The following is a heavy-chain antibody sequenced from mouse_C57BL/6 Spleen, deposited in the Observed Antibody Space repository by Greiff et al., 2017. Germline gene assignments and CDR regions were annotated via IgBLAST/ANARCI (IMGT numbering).Heavy chain of an antibody. J-gene: IGHJ4*01. CDR2: IYPGSGNT. V-gene: IGHV1-76*01. Sequence: QVQLKQPGAELVRPGASVKLSCKASGYTFTDYYLNWVKQRPGQGLEWIASIYPGSGNTYYNEKFKGKATLTAEKSSSAAYMQLISLTSEDSAVYVCASAYGNCYAMGYWGQGTSVTVST. D-gene: IGHD2-1*01. CDR1: GYTFTDYY. CDR3: ASAYGNCYAMGY.